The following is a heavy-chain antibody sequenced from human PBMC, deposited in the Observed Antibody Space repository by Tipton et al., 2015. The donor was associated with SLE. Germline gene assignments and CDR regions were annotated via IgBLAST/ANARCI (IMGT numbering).Heavy chain of an antibody. CDR2: IGTAGDT. D-gene: IGHD3-22*01. J-gene: IGHJ4*02. Sequence: GSLRLSCAASGFTFSSYDMHWVRQATGKGLEWVSAIGTAGDTYYPGSVKGRFTVSRDNSKNTLFLQMNSLTAEDTAVYYCARDTRSYFYDSLDSWGQGTLVTVSS. V-gene: IGHV3-13*01. CDR1: GFTFSSYD. CDR3: ARDTRSYFYDSLDS.